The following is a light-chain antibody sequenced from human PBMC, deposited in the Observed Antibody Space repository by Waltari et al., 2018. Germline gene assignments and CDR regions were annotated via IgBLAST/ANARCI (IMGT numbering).Light chain of an antibody. Sequence: SYVLTHPPSVSVAPGKTATITCVGNNFATRIVPWYQKKPGQDPVLVIYYDSDRPSGITERFSGSNSGNTATLTISRVEAGDEADYYCQVWDTNYDQGVFGGGTKLTVL. V-gene: IGLV3-21*04. CDR3: QVWDTNYDQGV. CDR1: NFATRI. CDR2: YDS. J-gene: IGLJ3*02.